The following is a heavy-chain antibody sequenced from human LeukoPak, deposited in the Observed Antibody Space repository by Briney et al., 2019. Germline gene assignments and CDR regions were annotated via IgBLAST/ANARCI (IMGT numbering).Heavy chain of an antibody. CDR1: GFTFNTYA. CDR3: ARAGSGYSNSWYDY. D-gene: IGHD6-13*01. J-gene: IGHJ4*02. V-gene: IGHV3-64*01. CDR2: INSNGDNT. Sequence: GGSLRLSCSASGFTFNTYAMHLGRQAPGKGLEYVLAINSNGDNTYYANSVKGRFTISRDNSKNTLYLQMGSLRAEDMAVYYCARAGSGYSNSWYDYWGQGTLVTVSS.